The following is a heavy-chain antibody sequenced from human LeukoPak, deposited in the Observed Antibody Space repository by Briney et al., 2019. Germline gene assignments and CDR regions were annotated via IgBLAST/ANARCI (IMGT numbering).Heavy chain of an antibody. CDR2: ISYDGSNK. D-gene: IGHD6-19*01. CDR1: GFTFSSYG. J-gene: IGHJ6*02. V-gene: IGHV3-30*03. CDR3: ARPSHPKTNGWYYFFGMDV. Sequence: PGGSLRLSCAASGFTFSSYGMHWVRQAPGKGLEWVAVISYDGSNKYYADSVKGRFTISRDNSKNTLYLQMNSLRVEDTAVYYCARPSHPKTNGWYYFFGMDVWGQGTTVTVSS.